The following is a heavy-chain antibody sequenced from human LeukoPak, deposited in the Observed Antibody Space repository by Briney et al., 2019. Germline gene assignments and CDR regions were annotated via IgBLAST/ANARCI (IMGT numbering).Heavy chain of an antibody. J-gene: IGHJ4*02. CDR2: IIAGGDT. Sequence: NPGGSLRLSCVASGFTFRSYAMAWVRQAPGKGLEQGLEWVASIIAGGDTFYADSVKGRFTISRDNAKNSLYLQMNSLRAEVTAVYYCARAPPHDYSNGYYFDYWGQGTLVTVSS. D-gene: IGHD4-11*01. CDR1: GFTFRSYA. V-gene: IGHV3-21*04. CDR3: ARAPPHDYSNGYYFDY.